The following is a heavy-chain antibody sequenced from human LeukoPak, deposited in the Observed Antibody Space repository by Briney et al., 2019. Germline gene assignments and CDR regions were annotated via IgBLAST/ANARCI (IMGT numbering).Heavy chain of an antibody. D-gene: IGHD6-19*01. CDR1: DDSITMYY. V-gene: IGHV4-59*12. CDR3: ASHPKQWLANLDH. J-gene: IGHJ4*02. CDR2: VDHTGST. Sequence: PSETLSLTCSVSDDSITMYYWTWIRQPPGKGLEWIGYVDHTGSTNFNPSLNGRVSISRDTTNNLFSLKLSSVTAADTAVYYCASHPKQWLANLDHWGQGTLVTVSS.